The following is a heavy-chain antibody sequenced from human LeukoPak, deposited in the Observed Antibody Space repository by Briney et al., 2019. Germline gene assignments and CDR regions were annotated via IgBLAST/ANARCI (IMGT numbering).Heavy chain of an antibody. Sequence: SGTLSLTCGVSGGSVTSTNYWTWVRPPPGKGLEWIGEVNLQGFTNYNPSLMGRVAISVDTSENHISLQLTSVTAADTAVYYCARAVPTPLVRGAYFDYWGQGTLVTVSS. CDR2: VNLQGFT. J-gene: IGHJ4*02. V-gene: IGHV4-4*02. D-gene: IGHD3-10*01. CDR1: GGSVTSTNY. CDR3: ARAVPTPLVRGAYFDY.